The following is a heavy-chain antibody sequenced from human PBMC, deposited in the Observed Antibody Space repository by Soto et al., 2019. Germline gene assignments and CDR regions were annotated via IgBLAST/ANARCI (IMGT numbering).Heavy chain of an antibody. Sequence: GSGPTLVNPTQTLTLTCTFSGFSLSTSGMCVSWIRQPPGKALEWLARIDWDDDKYYSTSLKTRLTISKDTSKNQVVLTMTNMDPVDTATYYCARIGTAMAHAYFDYWGQGTLVTVSS. CDR2: IDWDDDK. CDR3: ARIGTAMAHAYFDY. D-gene: IGHD5-18*01. J-gene: IGHJ4*02. CDR1: GFSLSTSGMC. V-gene: IGHV2-70*11.